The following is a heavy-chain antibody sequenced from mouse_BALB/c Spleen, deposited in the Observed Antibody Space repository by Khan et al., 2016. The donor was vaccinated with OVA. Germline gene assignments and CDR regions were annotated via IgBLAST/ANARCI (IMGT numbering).Heavy chain of an antibody. CDR1: GYTFTNYG. CDR2: INTYTGEP. J-gene: IGHJ1*01. D-gene: IGHD6-1*01. CDR3: ARSASYWFFDV. V-gene: IGHV9-3-1*01. Sequence: QIQLVQSGPELKKPGETVKISCKASGYTFTNYGMNWVKQAPGKGLKWMGWINTYTGEPTYADDFKGRFAFYLETSANTSYLQINHLKNDDTSTYFCARSASYWFFDVGGAGTTVTVSS.